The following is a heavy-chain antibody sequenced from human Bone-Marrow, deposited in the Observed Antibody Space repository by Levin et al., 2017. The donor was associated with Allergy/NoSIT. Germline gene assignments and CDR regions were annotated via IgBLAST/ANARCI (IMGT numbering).Heavy chain of an antibody. J-gene: IGHJ4*02. D-gene: IGHD4-17*01. CDR2: ISGSGDYTYSADST. CDR3: AKDPFRTTVTAFDY. Sequence: RAGGSLRLSCAASGFSFRSYAMSWVRQAPGKGLEWVSSISGSGDYTYSADSTYYAASVKGRFTISRDNAKNMLYLQMNSLRDDDAAVYYCAKDPFRTTVTAFDYWGQGTLVSVSS. CDR1: GFSFRSYA. V-gene: IGHV3-23*01.